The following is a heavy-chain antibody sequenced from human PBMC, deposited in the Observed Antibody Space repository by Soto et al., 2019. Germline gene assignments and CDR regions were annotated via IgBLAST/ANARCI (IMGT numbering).Heavy chain of an antibody. V-gene: IGHV3-21*01. CDR1: GFAFNNYG. Sequence: GSLRLSCTVSGFAFNNYGINWVRQAPGKGLEWVSSISKSDYTYYSDSVKGRFTISRDNAKNSVSLQMNTLRVEDTAVYYCAREDSIIIPAVSDFWGQGTLVTVSS. D-gene: IGHD2-2*01. J-gene: IGHJ4*02. CDR3: AREDSIIIPAVSDF. CDR2: ISKSDYT.